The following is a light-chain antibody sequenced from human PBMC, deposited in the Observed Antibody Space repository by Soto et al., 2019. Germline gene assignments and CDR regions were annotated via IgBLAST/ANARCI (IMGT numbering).Light chain of an antibody. CDR2: GAA. CDR3: QQYHNWPA. Sequence: EIVMTLSPATLSVSPGERATLSCRASQSVFSSLAWYQQKPGQAPRLLIYGAATRATGIPARFSGSGSGTEFTLTISSLQSEDFAVYFCQQYHNWPAFGQGTKVDIK. J-gene: IGKJ1*01. V-gene: IGKV3-15*01. CDR1: QSVFSS.